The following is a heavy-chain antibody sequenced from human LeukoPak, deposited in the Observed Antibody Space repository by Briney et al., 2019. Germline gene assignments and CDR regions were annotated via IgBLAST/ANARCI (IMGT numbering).Heavy chain of an antibody. CDR3: AKDLIAARPETFDY. V-gene: IGHV3-33*06. CDR2: IWYDGSNK. D-gene: IGHD6-6*01. Sequence: GGSLRLSCAASGFTFSSYGMHWVRQAPGKGLEWVAVIWYDGSNKYYADSVKGRFTISRDNSKNTLYLQMNSLRAEDTAVYYCAKDLIAARPETFDYWGQGTLVTVSS. CDR1: GFTFSSYG. J-gene: IGHJ4*02.